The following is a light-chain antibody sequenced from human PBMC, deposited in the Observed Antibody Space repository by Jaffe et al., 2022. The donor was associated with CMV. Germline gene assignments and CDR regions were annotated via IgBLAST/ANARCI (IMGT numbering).Light chain of an antibody. CDR1: QSVVGSF. CDR2: SAS. Sequence: EIVLTQSPGSLSLSPGERVTLSCRASQSVVGSFLAWYQHKPGQPPRLLIHSASSRATGIPDRFSGSASGTDFTLTIDRLEPEDFAVYYCHQHASSPNTFGQGTKLEIK. J-gene: IGKJ2*01. CDR3: HQHASSPNT. V-gene: IGKV3-20*01.